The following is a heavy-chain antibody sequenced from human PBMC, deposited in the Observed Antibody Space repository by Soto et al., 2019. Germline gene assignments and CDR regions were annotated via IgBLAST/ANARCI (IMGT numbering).Heavy chain of an antibody. V-gene: IGHV1-69*06. J-gene: IGHJ5*02. Sequence: QVQLVQSGAEVKKPGSSVKVSCKASGGTFSSYAISWVRQAPGQGLEWMGGIIPIFGTANYAQKFQGRVTITADKSTSTAYMELSSLRSEDTAVYYCARGKTGYSSGWFPGWFPTWGQGTLVTVSS. CDR1: GGTFSSYA. CDR2: IIPIFGTA. CDR3: ARGKTGYSSGWFPGWFPT. D-gene: IGHD6-19*01.